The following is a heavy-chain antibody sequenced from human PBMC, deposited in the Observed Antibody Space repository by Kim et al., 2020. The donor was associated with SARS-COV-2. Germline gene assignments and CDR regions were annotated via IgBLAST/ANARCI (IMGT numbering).Heavy chain of an antibody. Sequence: SETLSLTCAVSGGSISSSNWWSWVRQPPGKGLEWIGEIYHSGSTNYNPSLKSRVTISVDKSKNQFSLKLSSVTAADTAVYYCARVRAGEAARAWYFDLWGRGTLVTVSS. J-gene: IGHJ2*01. V-gene: IGHV4-4*02. CDR2: IYHSGST. D-gene: IGHD6-6*01. CDR3: ARVRAGEAARAWYFDL. CDR1: GGSISSSNW.